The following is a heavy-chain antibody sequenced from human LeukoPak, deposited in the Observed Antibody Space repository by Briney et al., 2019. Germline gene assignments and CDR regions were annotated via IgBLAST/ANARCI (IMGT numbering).Heavy chain of an antibody. CDR1: GFTFSRYQ. Sequence: PGGPLRLSCGASGFTFSRYQMNLVRQAPGEGVEWVSYISSSGSTIYYADPVKGRLTISRDNAKNSLYLQMNSLGAEDTAVCYCATDKIAAAGQYYYYYMDVWGKGATVTVSS. D-gene: IGHD6-13*01. J-gene: IGHJ6*03. CDR2: ISSSGSTI. CDR3: ATDKIAAAGQYYYYYMDV. V-gene: IGHV3-48*03.